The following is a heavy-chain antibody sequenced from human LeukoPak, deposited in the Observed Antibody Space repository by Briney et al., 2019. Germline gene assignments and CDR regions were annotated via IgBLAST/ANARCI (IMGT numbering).Heavy chain of an antibody. CDR2: ISISSTTI. CDR3: ARAGRLQYGDYVAFDY. Sequence: GGSLRLSCAASGFTFTDYYMSWIRQAPGKGLEWVSYISISSTTIYYADSVKGRFTFSRDNAKNSPYLQMNSLRDEDTAVYYCARAGRLQYGDYVAFDYWGQGTLVTVSS. V-gene: IGHV3-11*01. D-gene: IGHD4-17*01. CDR1: GFTFTDYY. J-gene: IGHJ4*02.